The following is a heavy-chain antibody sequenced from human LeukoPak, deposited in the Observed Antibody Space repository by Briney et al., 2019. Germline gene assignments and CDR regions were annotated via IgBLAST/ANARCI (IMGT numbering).Heavy chain of an antibody. Sequence: GGSLRLSCAASGFTFSSYSMNWVRQAPGEGLEWVSYISSLSGTIYYADSVKGRFTISRDNAKNSLYLQMDSLRAEDTAVYYCAREDGGTLWGSSFAWFDPWGQGTLVTVSS. CDR3: AREDGGTLWGSSFAWFDP. J-gene: IGHJ5*02. D-gene: IGHD5-18*01. V-gene: IGHV3-48*01. CDR1: GFTFSSYS. CDR2: ISSLSGTI.